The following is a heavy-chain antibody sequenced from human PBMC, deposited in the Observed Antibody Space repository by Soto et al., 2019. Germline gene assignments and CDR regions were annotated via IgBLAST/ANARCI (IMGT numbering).Heavy chain of an antibody. J-gene: IGHJ4*02. V-gene: IGHV4-59*12. CDR3: ARDKITGQFDY. CDR2: RYYGVST. D-gene: IGHD2-8*02. Sequence: SEPLSLTCTVSCGSISSYYLSWIRQPPGNGLECIGLRYYGVSTNXXPCLKSRXXISVDTPKNQXSLKLXSVTGACTAVYYCARDKITGQFDYLGQGALVTXSS. CDR1: CGSISSYY.